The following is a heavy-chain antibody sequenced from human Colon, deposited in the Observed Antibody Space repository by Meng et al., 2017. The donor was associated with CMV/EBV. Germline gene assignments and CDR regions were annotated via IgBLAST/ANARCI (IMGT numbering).Heavy chain of an antibody. D-gene: IGHD2-2*02. CDR3: ARVQYCSSTSCYTCDA. Sequence: GESLKISCAASGFTFSSYSMNWVRQAPGKGLEWVSSISSSSSYIYYADSVKGRFIISRDNAKNSLYLQMNSLRAEDTAVYYCARVQYCSSTSCYTCDAWGQGTTVTVSS. CDR2: ISSSSSYI. J-gene: IGHJ6*02. CDR1: GFTFSSYS. V-gene: IGHV3-21*01.